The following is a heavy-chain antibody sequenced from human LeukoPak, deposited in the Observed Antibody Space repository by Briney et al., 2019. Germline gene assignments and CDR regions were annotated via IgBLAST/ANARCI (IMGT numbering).Heavy chain of an antibody. CDR2: INSDGSSP. D-gene: IGHD6-19*01. J-gene: IGHJ4*02. CDR3: ARAVAGTYFDN. CDR1: GFTFSDYW. Sequence: GGSLRLSCAASGFTFSDYWVHWVRQAPGKGLVWVSRINSDGSSPSYADSVKGRFTISRDNAKNTLYLQMNSLRAEDTAVYYCARAVAGTYFDNWGQGTPVTVSS. V-gene: IGHV3-74*01.